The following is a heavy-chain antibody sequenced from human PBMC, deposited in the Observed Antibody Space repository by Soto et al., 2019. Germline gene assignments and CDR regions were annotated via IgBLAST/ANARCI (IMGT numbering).Heavy chain of an antibody. Sequence: QVQLQKWGAGLLKPSETLSLTCAVYGGSFSGHYWSWIRQPPGKGLEWIGEINHSGSTNYNPSLKSGVTISVDTSKNQFSRKLSSVTAADTAVYYCARGLSLVPAGFDYWGQGTLVTVSS. CDR2: INHSGST. J-gene: IGHJ4*02. CDR3: ARGLSLVPAGFDY. D-gene: IGHD2-2*01. CDR1: GGSFSGHY. V-gene: IGHV4-34*01.